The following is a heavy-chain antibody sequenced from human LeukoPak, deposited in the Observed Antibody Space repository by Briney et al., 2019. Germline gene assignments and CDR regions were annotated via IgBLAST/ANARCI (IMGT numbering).Heavy chain of an antibody. D-gene: IGHD5-18*01. J-gene: IGHJ6*02. CDR3: TTANVDTAMVYYYYYGMDV. CDR2: IKSKNKGGTT. CDR1: VFTFSNAR. V-gene: IGHV3-15*01. Sequence: GGALRLSFSASVFTFSNARRGWVPQAPGKVLEWVGRIKSKNKGGTTDYAAPVKGRFTISRDDSKNTLYLQMNSLKTEDTAVYYCTTANVDTAMVYYYYYGMDVWGQGTTVTVSS.